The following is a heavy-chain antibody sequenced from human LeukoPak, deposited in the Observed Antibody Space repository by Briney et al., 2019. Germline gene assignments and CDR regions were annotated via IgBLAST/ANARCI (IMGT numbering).Heavy chain of an antibody. J-gene: IGHJ2*01. Sequence: SETLPLTCAVSGGSISSGGCYWRWIRQPPGKGLEWIGYIYYSGSTNYNPSLKSRVTISVDTSKNQFSLKLSSVTAADTAVYYCARDEDLGYFDLWGRGTLVTVSS. CDR3: ARDEDLGYFDL. CDR2: IYYSGST. CDR1: GGSISSGGCY. V-gene: IGHV4-61*08.